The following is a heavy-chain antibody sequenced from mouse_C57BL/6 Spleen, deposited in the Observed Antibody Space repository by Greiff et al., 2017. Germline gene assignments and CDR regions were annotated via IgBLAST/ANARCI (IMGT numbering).Heavy chain of an antibody. CDR1: GYTFTSYW. J-gene: IGHJ2*01. V-gene: IGHV1-69*01. D-gene: IGHD1-1*01. Sequence: QVQLQQPGAELVMPGASVKLSCKASGYTFTSYWMHWVKQRPGQGLEWIGEIDPSDSYTNYNQKFKGKSTLTVDKSSSTAYMQLSSLTSEDSAVYYWARGGTTVLDYWGQGTTLPVSS. CDR3: ARGGTTVLDY. CDR2: IDPSDSYT.